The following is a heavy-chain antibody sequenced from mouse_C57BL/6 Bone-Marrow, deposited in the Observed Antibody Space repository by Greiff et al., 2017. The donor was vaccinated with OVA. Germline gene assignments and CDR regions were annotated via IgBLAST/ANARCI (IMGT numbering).Heavy chain of an antibody. CDR2: ISDGGSYT. Sequence: EVQRVESGGGLVKPGGSLKLSCAASGFTFSSYAMSWVRQTPEKRLEWVATISDGGSYTYYPDNVKGRFTISRDNAKNNLYLQMSHLKSEDTAMYYCARDSSNYPWFAYWGQGTLVTVSA. J-gene: IGHJ3*01. D-gene: IGHD2-5*01. CDR3: ARDSSNYPWFAY. V-gene: IGHV5-4*01. CDR1: GFTFSSYA.